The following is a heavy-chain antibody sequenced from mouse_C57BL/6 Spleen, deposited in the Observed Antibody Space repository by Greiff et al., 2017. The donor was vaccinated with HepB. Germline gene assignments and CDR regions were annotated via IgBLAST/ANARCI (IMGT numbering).Heavy chain of an antibody. CDR1: GYTFTSYW. V-gene: IGHV1-69*01. D-gene: IGHD1-1*01. J-gene: IGHJ4*01. CDR3: ARWYYGSNPSAMDY. Sequence: VQLQQPGAELVMPGASVKLSCKASGYTFTSYWMHWVKQRPGQGLEWIGEIDPSDSYTNYNQKFKGKSTLTVDNSSSTAYMQLSSLTSEDSAVYYCARWYYGSNPSAMDYWGQGTSVTVSS. CDR2: IDPSDSYT.